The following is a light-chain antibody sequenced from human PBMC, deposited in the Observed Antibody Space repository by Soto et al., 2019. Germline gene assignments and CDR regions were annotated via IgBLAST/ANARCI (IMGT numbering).Light chain of an antibody. CDR3: LQDYNAPWT. Sequence: EIVMTQSPATLSLSPGERATLSCRASQSVSSSYLSWYQQKPGQAPRLLIYGASTRATGIPARFSGSGSGTDFTLTISSLQPEDFAVYYCLQDYNAPWTFGQGTKVEIK. CDR1: QSVSSSY. V-gene: IGKV3D-7*01. J-gene: IGKJ1*01. CDR2: GAS.